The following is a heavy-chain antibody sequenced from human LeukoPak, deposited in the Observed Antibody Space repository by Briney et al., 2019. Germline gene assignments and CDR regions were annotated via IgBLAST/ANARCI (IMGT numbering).Heavy chain of an antibody. CDR3: ARVYSYDYGGKGAFDI. V-gene: IGHV4-31*03. CDR1: GGSISSGAYY. Sequence: SETLSLTCTVSGGSISSGAYYWSWIRQRPGKGLEWIGNIYYTGRTYYSPSLKSRLTVSIDTFKNQFYLKLTSVTAADTAFYYCARVYSYDYGGKGAFDIWGQGTMVTVSS. D-gene: IGHD4-17*01. CDR2: IYYTGRT. J-gene: IGHJ3*02.